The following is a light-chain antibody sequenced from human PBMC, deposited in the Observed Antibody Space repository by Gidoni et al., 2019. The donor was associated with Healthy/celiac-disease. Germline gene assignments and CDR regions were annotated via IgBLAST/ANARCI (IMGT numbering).Light chain of an antibody. J-gene: IGKJ4*01. V-gene: IGKV1-39*01. CDR2: AAS. Sequence: DIQMTQSPSSRSASVGDRVTITCRASQSISSYLNWYQQKPGKAPKLLIYAASSLKSGVPSRFSGSGSGTDFTLTISSLQPEDFATYYCQQSYSTPRTFGGGTKVEIK. CDR1: QSISSY. CDR3: QQSYSTPRT.